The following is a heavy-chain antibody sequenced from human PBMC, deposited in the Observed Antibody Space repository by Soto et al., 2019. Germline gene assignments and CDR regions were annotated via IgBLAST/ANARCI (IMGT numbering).Heavy chain of an antibody. CDR3: AKDLSLVPAAILDY. CDR2: ISGSGGST. D-gene: IGHD2-2*02. V-gene: IGHV3-23*01. J-gene: IGHJ4*02. CDR1: GFTFSSYA. Sequence: PGGSLRLSCAASGFTFSSYAMSCVRQAPGKGLEWVSAISGSGGSTYYTDSVKGRFTSSRDNSKNTLYMQMNSLRAEDTAVYYCAKDLSLVPAAILDYWGQGTLVTVSS.